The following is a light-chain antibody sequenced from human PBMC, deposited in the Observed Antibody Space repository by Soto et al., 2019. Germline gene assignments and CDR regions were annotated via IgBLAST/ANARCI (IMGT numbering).Light chain of an antibody. Sequence: QSVLTQSPSASASLGASVKLTCPLSSGHSSYAIAWHQQQPEKGPRYLMKLNSDGSHSKGDGIPDRFSGSSSGAERYLTISSLQPEDEADYYCQTGGTGFYVFGTGTKLTVL. CDR2: LNSDGSH. CDR1: SGHSSYA. CDR3: QTGGTGFYV. J-gene: IGLJ1*01. V-gene: IGLV4-69*01.